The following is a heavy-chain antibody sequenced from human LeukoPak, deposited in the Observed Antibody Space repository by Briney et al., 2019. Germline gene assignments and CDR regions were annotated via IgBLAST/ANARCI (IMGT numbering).Heavy chain of an antibody. CDR2: ISGGGVTT. CDR3: ARNQQLGGHSYYYYGMDV. CDR1: GITFSTYA. D-gene: IGHD3-16*01. V-gene: IGHV3-23*01. Sequence: PGGSLRLSCAASGITFSTYAMNWVRQAPGKGLEWVSGISGGGVTTYYADSVKGRFTISRDNSKNTLYLQMNSLRADDTAIYYCARNQQLGGHSYYYYGMDVWGQGTTVTVSS. J-gene: IGHJ6*02.